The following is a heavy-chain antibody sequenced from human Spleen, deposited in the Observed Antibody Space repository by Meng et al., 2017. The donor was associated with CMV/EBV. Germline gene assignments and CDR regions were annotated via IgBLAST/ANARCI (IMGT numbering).Heavy chain of an antibody. CDR2: IQAIAEGGTT. J-gene: IGHJ4*02. CDR1: GFTFTNSW. V-gene: IGHV3-15*07. CDR3: TSGNGKSDCDY. Sequence: GSGFTFTNSWMNWDRQAPGKGLGWVGRIQAIAEGGTTDYIAPVKGRFTISRDDSENTVYLQMNSLKTEDTAVYYCTSGNGKSDCDYWGQGTLVTVSS.